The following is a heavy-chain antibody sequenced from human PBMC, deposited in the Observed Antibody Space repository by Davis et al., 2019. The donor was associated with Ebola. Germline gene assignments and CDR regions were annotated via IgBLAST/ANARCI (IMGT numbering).Heavy chain of an antibody. CDR2: IYSNDNT. D-gene: IGHD3-10*01. Sequence: PGGSLRLSCAASGFTVSSNYMSWVRQAPGKGLEWVSVIYSNDNTYYADSVKGRFTISRDNSKNTVYLQMNSLRAEDTAVYFCAREFDYFGSGNIWGQGTMVTVSS. J-gene: IGHJ3*02. V-gene: IGHV3-66*03. CDR1: GFTVSSNY. CDR3: AREFDYFGSGNI.